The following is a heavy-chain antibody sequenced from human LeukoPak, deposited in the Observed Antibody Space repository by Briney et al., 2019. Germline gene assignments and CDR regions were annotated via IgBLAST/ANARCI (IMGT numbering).Heavy chain of an antibody. CDR1: GFTFSSYW. V-gene: IGHV3-74*01. Sequence: GGPLRLSCAASGFTFSSYWMHWVRQAPGKGLVWVSRINSDGSSTSYADSVKGRFTISRDNAKNTLYLQMNSLRAEDTAVYYCARDRERYSGYVDAFDIWGQGTMVTVSS. J-gene: IGHJ3*02. CDR3: ARDRERYSGYVDAFDI. D-gene: IGHD5-12*01. CDR2: INSDGSST.